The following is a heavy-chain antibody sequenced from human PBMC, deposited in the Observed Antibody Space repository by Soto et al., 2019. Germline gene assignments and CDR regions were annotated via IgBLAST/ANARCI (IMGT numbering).Heavy chain of an antibody. CDR3: ARGSDGYNYYFDY. Sequence: SETLSLTCAVSGGSLSSGGYSWSWIRQPPGKGLEWIGYIYHSGSTYYNPSLKSRVTISVDTSKNQFSLKLSSVTAADTAVYYCARGSDGYNYYFDYWGQGTLVTVSS. J-gene: IGHJ4*02. CDR1: GGSLSSGGYS. CDR2: IYHSGST. D-gene: IGHD5-12*01. V-gene: IGHV4-30-2*01.